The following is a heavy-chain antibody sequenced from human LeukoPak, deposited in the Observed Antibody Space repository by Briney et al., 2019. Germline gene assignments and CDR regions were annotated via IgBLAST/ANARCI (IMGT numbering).Heavy chain of an antibody. D-gene: IGHD6-19*01. CDR1: GGTFSSYA. J-gene: IGHJ4*02. V-gene: IGHV1-69*06. CDR3: ARGSRTGWYYFDY. Sequence: GSSVKVSCKASGGTFSSYAFSWVRQAPGQGLEWMGGTIPIFGTANYAQKFQVRVTITADTSTSTAYMELSSLRSDDTAVYYCARGSRTGWYYFDYWGQGTLVTVSS. CDR2: TIPIFGTA.